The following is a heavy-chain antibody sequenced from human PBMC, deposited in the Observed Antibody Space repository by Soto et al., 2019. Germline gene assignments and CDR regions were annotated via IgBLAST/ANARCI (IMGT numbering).Heavy chain of an antibody. CDR2: IFYSGSP. J-gene: IGHJ4*02. V-gene: IGHV4-59*01. CDR1: GGSINNYY. CDR3: ARGSDYGRY. D-gene: IGHD4-17*01. Sequence: SETLSLTCTGSGGSINNYYCSWIRQPPGKRLKWIGDIFYSGSPTYNPSLKSRGTMSVDTSKSQFSLNLRSGTAAGTGVYYCARGSDYGRYWGQGTLVTVSS.